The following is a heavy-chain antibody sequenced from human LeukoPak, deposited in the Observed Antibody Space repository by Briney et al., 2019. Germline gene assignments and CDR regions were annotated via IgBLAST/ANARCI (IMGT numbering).Heavy chain of an antibody. V-gene: IGHV3-33*01. Sequence: GRSLRLSCAASGFTFSSYGMHWVRQPPGKGLEWVAVIWYDGSNKYYADSVKGRFTISRDNSKNTLYLQMNSLRAEDTAVYYCARDSSSCLDYWGQGTLVTVSS. J-gene: IGHJ4*02. CDR2: IWYDGSNK. D-gene: IGHD6-13*01. CDR1: GFTFSSYG. CDR3: ARDSSSCLDY.